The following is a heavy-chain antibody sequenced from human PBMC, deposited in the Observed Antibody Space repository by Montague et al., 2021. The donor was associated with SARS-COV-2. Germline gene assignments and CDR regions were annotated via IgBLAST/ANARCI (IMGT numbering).Heavy chain of an antibody. CDR2: ISTSAYTA. CDR1: GFTFSNYD. V-gene: IGHV3-48*03. D-gene: IGHD2-8*01. J-gene: IGHJ3*02. CDR3: TRDERGIVGDGVDI. Sequence: SLRLSCAASGFTFSNYDMNWVRQAPGKGPEWISYISTSAYTASYAGSVKRRFTISRDNGKNSLYLQMNSLRVEDRAVYYCTRDERGIVGDGVDIWGQGTKGTVSS.